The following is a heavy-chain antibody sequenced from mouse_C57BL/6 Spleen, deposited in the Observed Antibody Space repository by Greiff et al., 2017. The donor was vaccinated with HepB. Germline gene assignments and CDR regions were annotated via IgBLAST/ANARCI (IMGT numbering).Heavy chain of an antibody. J-gene: IGHJ1*03. D-gene: IGHD1-1*01. Sequence: EVQGVESGGDLVKPGGSLKLSCAASGFTFSSYGMSWVRQTPDKRLEWVATISSGGSYTYYPDSVKGRFTISRDNAKKTLYLQMSSLKSEDTAMYYCARITTDWYFDVWGTGTTVTVSS. CDR3: ARITTDWYFDV. CDR1: GFTFSSYG. CDR2: ISSGGSYT. V-gene: IGHV5-6*01.